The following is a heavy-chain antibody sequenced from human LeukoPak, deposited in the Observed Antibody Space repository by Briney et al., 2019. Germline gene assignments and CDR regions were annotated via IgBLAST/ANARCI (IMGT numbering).Heavy chain of an antibody. J-gene: IGHJ4*02. CDR3: AKGGSSYSEMDY. CDR1: GFTFSSYE. D-gene: IGHD4-11*01. Sequence: GGSLRLSCAASGFTFSSYEMNWVRQAPGKGLEWVSGLSASGGLTYYADSVKGRFTISRDNSKNTLYLQMNSLRADDTAVCYCAKGGSSYSEMDYWGQGTLVTVSS. CDR2: LSASGGLT. V-gene: IGHV3-23*01.